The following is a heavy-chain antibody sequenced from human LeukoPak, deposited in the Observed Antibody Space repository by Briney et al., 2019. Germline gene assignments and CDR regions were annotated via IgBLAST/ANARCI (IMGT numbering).Heavy chain of an antibody. D-gene: IGHD4-17*01. CDR2: IYYSGST. Sequence: SETLSLTCTASGGSISSGGYYWSWIRQPPGKGLEWIGYIYYSGSTYYNPSLKSRVTISVDTSKNQFSLKLSSVTAADTAVYYCARDTPDYGDYVGIDYWGQGTLVTVSS. J-gene: IGHJ4*02. V-gene: IGHV4-30-4*08. CDR1: GGSISSGGYY. CDR3: ARDTPDYGDYVGIDY.